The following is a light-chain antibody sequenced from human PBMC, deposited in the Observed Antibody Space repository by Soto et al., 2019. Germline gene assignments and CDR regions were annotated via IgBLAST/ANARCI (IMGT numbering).Light chain of an antibody. CDR2: AAS. V-gene: IGKV1-39*01. CDR1: QSISSY. Sequence: DIQMYQSPSSLSASVGDRVTITCRASQSISSYLNWYQQKPGKAPKLLIYAASSLQSGVPSRFSGSGSGTEFTLTISSLQPDDFATYYCQHYNSYSEAFGQGAMVDI. CDR3: QHYNSYSEA. J-gene: IGKJ1*01.